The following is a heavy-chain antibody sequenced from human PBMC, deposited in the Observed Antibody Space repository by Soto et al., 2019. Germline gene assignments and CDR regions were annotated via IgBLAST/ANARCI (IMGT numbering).Heavy chain of an antibody. D-gene: IGHD3-9*01. CDR3: ARLVSYYDILTRYTTGWFEP. V-gene: IGHV5-51*01. Sequence: PGESLKISCKGSGYSFTSYWIGWVRQMPGKGLEWMGIIYPGDSDTRYSPSFQGQVTISADKSISTAYLQWSSLKASDTAMYYCARLVSYYDILTRYTTGWFEPCGQGTLLTVSS. CDR2: IYPGDSDT. CDR1: GYSFTSYW. J-gene: IGHJ5*02.